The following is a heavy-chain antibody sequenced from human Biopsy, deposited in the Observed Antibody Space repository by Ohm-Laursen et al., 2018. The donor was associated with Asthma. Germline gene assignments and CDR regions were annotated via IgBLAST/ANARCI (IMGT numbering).Heavy chain of an antibody. D-gene: IGHD2-2*01. CDR1: GGTFNTYA. CDR3: ARKAGSCISRTCYSLDF. Sequence: SVKVSCKSLGGTFNTYAIGWVRQDPGQGLEWMGGINSVFGTTTYPQKFQDRVTITADDSTSAVYMELSSPRSEDTAVYYCARKAGSCISRTCYSLDFWGQGALVTVSS. CDR2: INSVFGTT. V-gene: IGHV1-69*13. J-gene: IGHJ4*02.